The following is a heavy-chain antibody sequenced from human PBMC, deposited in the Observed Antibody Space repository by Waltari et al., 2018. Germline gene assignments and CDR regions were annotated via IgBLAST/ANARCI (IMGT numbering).Heavy chain of an antibody. CDR3: ARSGGIVGATSYYYYYGMDV. V-gene: IGHV1-69*05. CDR2: IIPIMGTA. D-gene: IGHD1-26*01. Sequence: QVQLVQSGAEVKKPGSSVKVSCKASGGTFSSYAISWVRQAPGQGLEWMGGIIPIMGTANYAQKFQGRVTITTDESTSTAYMELSSLRSEDTAVYYCARSGGIVGATSYYYYYGMDVWGQGTTVTVSS. J-gene: IGHJ6*02. CDR1: GGTFSSYA.